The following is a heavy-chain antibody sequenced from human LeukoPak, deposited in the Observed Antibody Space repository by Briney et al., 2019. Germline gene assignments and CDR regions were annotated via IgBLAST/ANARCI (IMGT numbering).Heavy chain of an antibody. CDR1: GYTFTDYY. D-gene: IGHD3-22*01. V-gene: IGHV1-69-2*01. J-gene: IGHJ4*02. CDR3: ATGPINYYDSSGTFDY. CDR2: VDPEDGET. Sequence: VKVSCKVSGYTFTDYYMHWVPQAPGKGVEWIGLVDPEDGETIYAEKFQGRVTIIAETSKDTAYMELSSLRSEDAAVYYCATGPINYYDSSGTFDYWGQGTLVTVSS.